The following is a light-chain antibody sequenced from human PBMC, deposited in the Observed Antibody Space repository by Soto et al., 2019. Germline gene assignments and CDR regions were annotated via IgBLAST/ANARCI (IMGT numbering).Light chain of an antibody. CDR3: QQRSNRPLT. Sequence: EIVLTQSPATLSLSPGERATLSCRASQSVSSYLAWYQQKPGQAPRLLIYDASNRATGIPARFSGSGSGTDFTRTISSLEPADFAVYYCQQRSNRPLTFGGGTKVEIK. CDR2: DAS. CDR1: QSVSSY. J-gene: IGKJ4*01. V-gene: IGKV3-11*01.